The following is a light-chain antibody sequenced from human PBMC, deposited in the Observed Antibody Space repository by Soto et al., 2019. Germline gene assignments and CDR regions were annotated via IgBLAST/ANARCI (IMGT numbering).Light chain of an antibody. Sequence: EIVMTQSPATLSVSPGERATLSCRASQSVSSNLAWYQQKPGQAPRLLLYGASTRATGIPARFSGSGFGTEFTLTISSLQSEDFAVYDCQQYNNWPLTFGGGTKVEIK. CDR3: QQYNNWPLT. J-gene: IGKJ4*01. V-gene: IGKV3-15*01. CDR1: QSVSSN. CDR2: GAS.